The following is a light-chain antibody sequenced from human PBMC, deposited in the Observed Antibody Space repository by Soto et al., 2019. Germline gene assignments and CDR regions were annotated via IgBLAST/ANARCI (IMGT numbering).Light chain of an antibody. V-gene: IGLV4-69*01. J-gene: IGLJ3*02. CDR3: QTWGTGPWV. Sequence: QPVLTQSPSASASLGASVKLTCTLSSGHSTYAIAWHQQQPEKGPRYLMKLNSDGSPSKGDGLPDRFSGSSSGAERYLTISRLQSEDEADYYCQTWGTGPWVFGGGTKLTVL. CDR1: SGHSTYA. CDR2: LNSDGSP.